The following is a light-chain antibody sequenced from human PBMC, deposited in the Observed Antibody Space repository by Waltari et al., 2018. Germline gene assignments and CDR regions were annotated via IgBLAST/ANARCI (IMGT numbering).Light chain of an antibody. J-gene: IGLJ3*02. CDR3: CSYAGSYNSV. CDR2: DVT. Sequence: QPALPQPRSVSGPPGQPVTIPSPGTSSAVGAYDYVSWYQQHPDKASKLMIYDVTKRPSGVPDRCSGSKSGNTASLTISGLQAEDAADYYCCSYAGSYNSVFGGGTKLTVL. CDR1: SSAVGAYDY. V-gene: IGLV2-11*01.